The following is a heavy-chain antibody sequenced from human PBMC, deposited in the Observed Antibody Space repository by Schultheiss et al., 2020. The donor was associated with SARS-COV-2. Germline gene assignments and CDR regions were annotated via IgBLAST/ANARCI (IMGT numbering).Heavy chain of an antibody. V-gene: IGHV4-34*01. CDR1: GGSFSGYY. CDR2: INHSGST. J-gene: IGHJ6*02. D-gene: IGHD2-2*01. Sequence: SETLSLTCAVYGGSFSGYYWSWIRQPPGKGLEWIGEINHSGSTNYNPSLKSRVTISVDTSKNQFSLKLSSVTAADTAVYYCARGGQLVVVPAAYYYGMDVWGQGTTVTVSS. CDR3: ARGGQLVVVPAAYYYGMDV.